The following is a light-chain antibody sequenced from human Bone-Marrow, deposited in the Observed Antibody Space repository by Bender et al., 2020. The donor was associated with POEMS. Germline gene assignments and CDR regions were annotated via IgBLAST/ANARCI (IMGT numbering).Light chain of an antibody. CDR2: EAN. J-gene: IGLJ3*02. CDR3: CSYIGTSTWV. V-gene: IGLV2-18*02. Sequence: QSALTQPPSVSGSPGQSVTISCTGTSSDIGSYNRVSWYQQPPGTAPKLMIYEANKRPSGVSGRFSGSRSGNTASLTISDLHTEDEADYYCCSYIGTSTWVFGGGTKVTVL. CDR1: SSDIGSYNR.